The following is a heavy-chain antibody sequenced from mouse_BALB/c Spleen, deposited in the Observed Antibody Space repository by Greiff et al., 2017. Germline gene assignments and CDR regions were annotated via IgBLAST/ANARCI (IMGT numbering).Heavy chain of an antibody. V-gene: IGHV1S22*01. CDR1: GYTFTSYW. Sequence: LQQPGSELVRPGASVKLSCKASGYTFTSYWMHWVKQRHGQGLEWIGNIYPGSGSTNYDEKFKSKGSLTVDTSSSTAYMHLSSLTSEDSAVYYCTRGLGAWFAYWGQGTLVTVSA. D-gene: IGHD4-1*01. CDR2: IYPGSGST. J-gene: IGHJ3*01. CDR3: TRGLGAWFAY.